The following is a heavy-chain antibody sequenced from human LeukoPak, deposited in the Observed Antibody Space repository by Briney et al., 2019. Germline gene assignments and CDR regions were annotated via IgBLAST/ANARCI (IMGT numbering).Heavy chain of an antibody. CDR3: ARPSGSYFSHAFDI. Sequence: KPSETLSLTCTVSGGSISSSSYYWGWIRQPPGKGLEWIGSVYYSGSTFYNPSLKSRVTTSVDTSKNQFSLNLSSVTAADTAMYYCARPSGSYFSHAFDIWGQGTMVTVSS. J-gene: IGHJ3*02. D-gene: IGHD1-26*01. V-gene: IGHV4-39*07. CDR2: VYYSGST. CDR1: GGSISSSSYY.